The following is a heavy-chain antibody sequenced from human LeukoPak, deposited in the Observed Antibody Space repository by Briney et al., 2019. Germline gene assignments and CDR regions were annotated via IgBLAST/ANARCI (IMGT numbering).Heavy chain of an antibody. D-gene: IGHD6-13*01. CDR1: GFTVSSNY. J-gene: IGHJ3*01. CDR2: INRDGGLT. CDR3: AREEHRLAEAGTSAFDL. Sequence: PGGSLRLSCAASGFTVSSNYMSWVRQAPGEGLAWVSHINRDGGLTNYADSVKGRFTISRDNARNTVYLQMSSLRVEDTAIYFCAREEHRLAEAGTSAFDLGGQGTLVTVSP. V-gene: IGHV3-74*01.